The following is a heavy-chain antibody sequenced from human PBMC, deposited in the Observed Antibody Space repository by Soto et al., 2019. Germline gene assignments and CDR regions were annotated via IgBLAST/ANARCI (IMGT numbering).Heavy chain of an antibody. CDR2: IDAGNGKT. Sequence: ASVKVSCKASGYTFTKYAVHWVRQAPGQRLEWMGWIDAGNGKTKYSQNFQGRFTITRDTSASTAYMELNSLRSEDTAVYYCARAIWHSDNYYFDSWGQGTLVTVS. CDR3: ARAIWHSDNYYFDS. V-gene: IGHV1-3*01. J-gene: IGHJ4*02. D-gene: IGHD1-1*01. CDR1: GYTFTKYA.